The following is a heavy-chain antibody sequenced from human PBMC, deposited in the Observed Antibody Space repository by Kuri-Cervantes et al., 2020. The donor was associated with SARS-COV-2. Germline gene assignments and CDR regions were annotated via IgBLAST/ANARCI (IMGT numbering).Heavy chain of an antibody. CDR2: ISSSSSTI. V-gene: IGHV3-48*01. Sequence: GESLKISCAASGFTFSSYSMNWVRQAPGKGLEWVSYISSSSSTIYYADSVKGRFTISRDNAKNSLYLQMNSLRAEDTAVYYCARLLARILSYHHSLVVYYFDYWGQGTLVTVSS. CDR3: ARLLARILSYHHSLVVYYFDY. D-gene: IGHD2-2*01. J-gene: IGHJ4*02. CDR1: GFTFSSYS.